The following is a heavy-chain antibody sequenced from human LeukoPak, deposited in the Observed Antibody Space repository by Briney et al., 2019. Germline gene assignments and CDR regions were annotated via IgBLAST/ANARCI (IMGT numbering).Heavy chain of an antibody. CDR1: GFTFSDYY. CDR3: ARDVDTAMVTTFDY. J-gene: IGHJ4*02. CDR2: ISSSGSTI. D-gene: IGHD5-18*01. V-gene: IGHV3-11*04. Sequence: GGSLRLSCAASGFTFSDYYMSWIRQAPGKGREWVSYISSSGSTIYYADSVKGRFTISRDNAKNSLYLQMNSLRAEDTAVYYCARDVDTAMVTTFDYWGQGTLVTVSS.